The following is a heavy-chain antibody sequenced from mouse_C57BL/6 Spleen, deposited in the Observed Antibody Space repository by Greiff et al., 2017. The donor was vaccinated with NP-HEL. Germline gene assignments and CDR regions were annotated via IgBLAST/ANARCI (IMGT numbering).Heavy chain of an antibody. Sequence: QVQLQQPGTELVKPGASVKLSCKASGYTFTSYWMHWVKQRPGQGLEWIGNINPSNGGTNYNEKFKSKATLTVDKSSNTAYMQLSSLTSEDSAVYYCARAPYYYGRAWFAYWGQGTLVTVSA. CDR3: ARAPYYYGRAWFAY. CDR2: INPSNGGT. CDR1: GYTFTSYW. V-gene: IGHV1-53*01. D-gene: IGHD1-1*01. J-gene: IGHJ3*01.